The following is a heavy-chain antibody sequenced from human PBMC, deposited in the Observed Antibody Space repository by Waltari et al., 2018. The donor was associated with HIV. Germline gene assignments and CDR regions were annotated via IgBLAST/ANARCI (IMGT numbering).Heavy chain of an antibody. D-gene: IGHD6-19*01. V-gene: IGHV3-33*01. Sequence: QVHLVESGGGVVQPGRSLRLSCAASGFTFRTYGMHWVRQAPGKGLEWVAVIWYDGSNKYYADSVKGRFTISRDNSKNTRYLQRNSLRAEDTAVYYCARMVSSSGWYVFDYWGQGTLVTVSS. CDR3: ARMVSSSGWYVFDY. CDR2: IWYDGSNK. J-gene: IGHJ4*02. CDR1: GFTFRTYG.